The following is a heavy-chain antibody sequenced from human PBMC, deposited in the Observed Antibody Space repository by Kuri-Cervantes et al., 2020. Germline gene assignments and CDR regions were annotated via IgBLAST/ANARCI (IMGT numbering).Heavy chain of an antibody. Sequence: SGPTLVKPTQTLTLTCTFSGFSLSTSGVGVGWIRQPPGKAREWLALIYWNDDKRYSPSLKSRLTITKDTSKNQVVLTMTNMDPVDTATYYCAHTPSSGYLRGSNWFDPWGQGTLVTVSS. J-gene: IGHJ5*02. CDR1: GFSLSTSGVG. CDR2: IYWNDDK. CDR3: AHTPSSGYLRGSNWFDP. D-gene: IGHD3-22*01. V-gene: IGHV2-5*01.